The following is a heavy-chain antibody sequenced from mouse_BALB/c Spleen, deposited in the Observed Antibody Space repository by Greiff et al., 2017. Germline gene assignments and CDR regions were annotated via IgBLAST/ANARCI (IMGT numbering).Heavy chain of an antibody. CDR2: INPSNGRT. CDR3: ARGGDYDGRLAY. CDR1: GYTFTSYW. D-gene: IGHD2-4*01. V-gene: IGHV1S81*02. J-gene: IGHJ3*01. Sequence: QVQLQQPGAELVKPGASVKLSCKASGYTFTSYWMHWVKQRPGQGLEWIGEINPSNGRTNYNEKFKSKATLTVDKSSSTAYMQLSSLTSEDSAVYYCARGGDYDGRLAYWGQGTLVTVSA.